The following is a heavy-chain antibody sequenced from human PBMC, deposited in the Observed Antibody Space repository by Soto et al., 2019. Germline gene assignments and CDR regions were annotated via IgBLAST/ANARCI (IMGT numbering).Heavy chain of an antibody. D-gene: IGHD3-10*01. J-gene: IGHJ4*02. Sequence: SETLSLTCTVSGGSISSGGYYWSWIRQHPGKGLEWIGYIYYGGSTYYNPSLKSRVAMSVDTSKNDFSLRLSSVTAADTAVYYCARSFGELSFDYWGQGALVTVSS. CDR3: ARSFGELSFDY. CDR2: IYYGGST. CDR1: GGSISSGGYY. V-gene: IGHV4-31*03.